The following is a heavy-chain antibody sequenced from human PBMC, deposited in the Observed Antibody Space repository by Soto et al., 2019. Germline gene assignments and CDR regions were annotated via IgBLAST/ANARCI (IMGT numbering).Heavy chain of an antibody. Sequence: QVQLVQSGAEVKKPGASVKVSCKASGYTFTNFDINWVRQATGQGLEWMGWTNPKRSDAGYAQKFQRRFTMTRDTSKMIAYMEVSSLRSEDTTMYYCARINSDCVRTSCHLDYWGQGTLVTVSS. CDR3: ARINSDCVRTSCHLDY. D-gene: IGHD2-2*01. CDR2: TNPKRSDA. J-gene: IGHJ4*02. CDR1: GYTFTNFD. V-gene: IGHV1-8*01.